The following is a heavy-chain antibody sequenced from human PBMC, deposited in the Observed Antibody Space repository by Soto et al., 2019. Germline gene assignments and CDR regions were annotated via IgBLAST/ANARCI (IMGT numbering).Heavy chain of an antibody. J-gene: IGHJ4*02. CDR1: DGSVNTGTYY. Sequence: QVQLQESGPGLVKPSETLSLTCSVSDGSVNTGTYYWSWIRQPPGKGLEWIGHIYYIGTTNYNPSLKSRVTISVDTSKNQFSLKVTSVTAADTAVYFCAREEKQLSRYGGDFDYWGQGSLVTVSS. CDR2: IYYIGTT. CDR3: AREEKQLSRYGGDFDY. D-gene: IGHD3-16*01. V-gene: IGHV4-61*01.